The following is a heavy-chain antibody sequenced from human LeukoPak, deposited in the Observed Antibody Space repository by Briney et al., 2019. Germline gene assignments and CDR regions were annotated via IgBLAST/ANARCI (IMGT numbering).Heavy chain of an antibody. D-gene: IGHD6-13*01. CDR2: IYYSGST. J-gene: IGHJ6*03. CDR3: ARALIQQLVPNYYYYYYMDV. Sequence: PSETLSLTCTVSGGSISSYYWSWIRQPPGKGLEWIGYIYYSGSTNYNPSLKSRVTISVDTSKNQFSLKLSSVTAADTAVYYYARALIQQLVPNYYYYYYMDVWGKGTTVTVSS. CDR1: GGSISSYY. V-gene: IGHV4-59*01.